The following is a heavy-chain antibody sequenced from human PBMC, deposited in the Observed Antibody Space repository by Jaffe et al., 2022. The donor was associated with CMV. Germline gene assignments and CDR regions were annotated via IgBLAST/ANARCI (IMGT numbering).Heavy chain of an antibody. V-gene: IGHV4-39*01. Sequence: LQLQESGPGLVKPSETLSLTCTVSGDSIRTSSFYWAWIRQPPGKGLEWIGSIHYSGSISYNPSVQSRVTISVDTSEDEISLKLTSVTAADTAVYYCARNAPPRGYSFGYFNSWGQGTLVTVSS. CDR2: IHYSGSI. J-gene: IGHJ5*01. CDR1: GDSIRTSSFY. CDR3: ARNAPPRGYSFGYFNS. D-gene: IGHD5-18*01.